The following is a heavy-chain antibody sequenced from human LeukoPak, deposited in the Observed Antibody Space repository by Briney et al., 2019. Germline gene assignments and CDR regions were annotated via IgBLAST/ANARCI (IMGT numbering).Heavy chain of an antibody. CDR2: ISSSSSYI. CDR3: ARDLAQLPYASPYFDY. J-gene: IGHJ4*02. CDR1: GFTFSSYA. V-gene: IGHV3-21*01. D-gene: IGHD2-2*01. Sequence: GGSLRLSCAASGFTFSSYAMNWVRQAPGKGLEWVSSISSSSSYIYYADSVKGRFTISRDNAKNSLYLKMNSLRAEDTAVYYCARDLAQLPYASPYFDYWGQGTLVTVSS.